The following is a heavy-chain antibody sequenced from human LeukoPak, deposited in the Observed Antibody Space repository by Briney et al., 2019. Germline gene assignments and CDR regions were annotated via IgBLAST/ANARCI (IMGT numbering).Heavy chain of an antibody. J-gene: IGHJ5*02. V-gene: IGHV3-48*03. CDR2: ISSTGYTI. CDR1: GFTFSSYE. CDR3: ARRRGGWFDP. Sequence: PGGSLRLSCAASGFTFSSYEMNWVRQAPGKGLEWVSYISSTGYTIYYADSVKGRFTISRDNAKNSLYLQMNSLRDEDTAVYYCARRRGGWFDPWGQGTLVTVSS. D-gene: IGHD3-16*01.